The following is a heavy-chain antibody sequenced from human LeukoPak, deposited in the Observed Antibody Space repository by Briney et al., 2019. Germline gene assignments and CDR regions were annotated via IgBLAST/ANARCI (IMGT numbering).Heavy chain of an antibody. Sequence: SETLSLTCTVPGGSISSFYWSWIRQPARKGLEWIGRIYTSGSTNYNPSLKSRVTISVDKSKKQFSLKLSSVTAADTAVYYCATASSGYCTSTSCYATFDYWGQGTLVTVSS. CDR2: IYTSGST. J-gene: IGHJ4*02. D-gene: IGHD2-2*01. CDR1: GGSISSFY. CDR3: ATASSGYCTSTSCYATFDY. V-gene: IGHV4-4*07.